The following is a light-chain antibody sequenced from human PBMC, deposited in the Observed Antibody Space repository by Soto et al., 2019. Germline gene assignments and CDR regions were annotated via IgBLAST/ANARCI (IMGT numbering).Light chain of an antibody. V-gene: IGKV1-39*01. CDR2: EAS. Sequence: DIQMTQTKTSLSASXGDRVTITCRASQSISSALAWYQQKPGKAPKLLIYEASILQSGVPSRFSGSGSGTDFTLTISSLQPEDFATYYCQQSYSTSITFGQGTRLEIK. J-gene: IGKJ5*01. CDR3: QQSYSTSIT. CDR1: QSISSA.